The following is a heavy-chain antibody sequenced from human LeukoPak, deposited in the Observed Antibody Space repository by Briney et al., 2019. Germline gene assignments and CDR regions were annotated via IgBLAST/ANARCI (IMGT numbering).Heavy chain of an antibody. CDR2: IYWDDDK. V-gene: IGHV2-5*02. J-gene: IGHJ4*02. Sequence: ESGPTLVKPTPTLTLTCTFSGFSLTTTAVGVGWIRQPPGKALERLALIYWDDDKRYSPSLKSRLTITKDTSKNQVVLTMTNMNPVDTATYYCAHSDPYDILTGYSFDYWGQGTLVTVSS. CDR3: AHSDPYDILTGYSFDY. D-gene: IGHD3-9*01. CDR1: GFSLTTTAVG.